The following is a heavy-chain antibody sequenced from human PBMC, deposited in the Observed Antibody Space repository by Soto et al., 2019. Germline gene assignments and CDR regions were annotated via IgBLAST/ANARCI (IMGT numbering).Heavy chain of an antibody. CDR3: ARGGSSWSAY. CDR1: GGSISTNTYY. CDR2: IYYRGST. J-gene: IGHJ4*02. Sequence: PSETLSLTCSVAGGSISTNTYYWGWIRQPPGKGLEWIGTIYYRGSTYYNPSLNSRVTISVDTSKIQFSLKLSSVTAADTAVYYCARGGSSWSAYWGQGTLVTV. V-gene: IGHV4-39*07. D-gene: IGHD6-13*01.